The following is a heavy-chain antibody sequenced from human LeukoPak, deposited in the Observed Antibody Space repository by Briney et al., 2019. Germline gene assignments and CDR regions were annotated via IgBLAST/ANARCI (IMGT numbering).Heavy chain of an antibody. D-gene: IGHD5-12*01. CDR2: IWYDGSNK. Sequence: PGGSLRLSCAASGFTFSSYGMHWVRQAPGKGLEWVAVIWYDGSNKYYADSVKGRFTISKDNSKNTLYLQMNSLRAEDTAVYYCARRRGYSGCDLDYWGQGTLVTVSS. CDR3: ARRRGYSGCDLDY. V-gene: IGHV3-33*01. CDR1: GFTFSSYG. J-gene: IGHJ4*02.